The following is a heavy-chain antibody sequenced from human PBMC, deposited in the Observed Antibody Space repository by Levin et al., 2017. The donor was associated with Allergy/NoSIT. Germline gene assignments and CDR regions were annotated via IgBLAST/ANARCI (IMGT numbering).Heavy chain of an antibody. CDR2: IIPIFGTA. CDR3: ARGPAKYCSSTSCYPSDYYYYYGMDV. J-gene: IGHJ6*02. CDR1: GGTFSSYA. D-gene: IGHD2-2*01. Sequence: SVKVSCKASGGTFSSYAISWVRQAPGQGLEWMGGIIPIFGTANYAQKFQGRVTITADESTSTAYMELSSLRSEDTAVYYCARGPAKYCSSTSCYPSDYYYYYGMDVWGQGTTVTVSS. V-gene: IGHV1-69*13.